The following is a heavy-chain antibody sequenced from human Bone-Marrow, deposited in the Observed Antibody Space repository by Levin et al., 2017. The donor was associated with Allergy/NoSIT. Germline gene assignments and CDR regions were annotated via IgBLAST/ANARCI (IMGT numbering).Heavy chain of an antibody. Sequence: GGSLRLSCEVSGVTVSDHGMHWVRQAPGRGLEWVAVLWSDGSAKLYADSVQGRFTVSRENSKNTFYLQMNSLRVEDTAIYYCASGRIAEGGLPFDYWGQGTLVTVSS. D-gene: IGHD6-19*01. V-gene: IGHV3-33*01. J-gene: IGHJ4*01. CDR1: GVTVSDHG. CDR2: LWSDGSAK. CDR3: ASGRIAEGGLPFDY.